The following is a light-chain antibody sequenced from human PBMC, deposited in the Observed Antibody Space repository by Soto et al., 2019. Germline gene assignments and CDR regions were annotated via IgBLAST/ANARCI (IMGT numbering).Light chain of an antibody. V-gene: IGLV2-11*01. CDR1: SSDVGDYKY. Sequence: QSALTQPRSVSGSLGQSVTISCTGISSDVGDYKYVSWYQQHPGRAPKFMIYDVNNRPSGVPDRFSGSRSGNTASLTISGLQADDEADYYCCSFAGTFTPHVVFGGGTKLTVL. CDR2: DVN. CDR3: CSFAGTFTPHVV. J-gene: IGLJ2*01.